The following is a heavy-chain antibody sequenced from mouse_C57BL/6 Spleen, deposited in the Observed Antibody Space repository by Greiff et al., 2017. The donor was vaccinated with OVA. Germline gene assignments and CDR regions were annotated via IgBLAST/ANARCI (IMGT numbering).Heavy chain of an antibody. CDR1: GYTFTSYW. V-gene: IGHV1-64*01. D-gene: IGHD2-5*01. Sequence: VQLQQSGAELVKPGASVKLSCKASGYTFTSYWMHWVKQRPGQGLEWIGMIHPNSGSTNYNEKFKSKATLTVDKSSSTAYMQLSSLTSEDSAVYYCARAYYSTPYAMDYWGQGTSVTVSS. J-gene: IGHJ4*01. CDR3: ARAYYSTPYAMDY. CDR2: IHPNSGST.